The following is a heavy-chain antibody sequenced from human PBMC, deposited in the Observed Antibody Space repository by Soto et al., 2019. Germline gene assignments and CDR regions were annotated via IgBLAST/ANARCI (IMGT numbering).Heavy chain of an antibody. J-gene: IGHJ4*02. CDR1: GYTFTRFF. V-gene: IGHV1-46*01. Sequence: QVQLVQSEAEVKKPGASVKVSCKASGYTFTRFFMHWVRQAPGQGLEWMAVINPSGGYTTYAQKFQDRVTVTRDTSESTFYMELSSLRSEDTAVYYCARGGAGGLDHWGQGTLVTVSS. CDR2: INPSGGYT. D-gene: IGHD3-16*01. CDR3: ARGGAGGLDH.